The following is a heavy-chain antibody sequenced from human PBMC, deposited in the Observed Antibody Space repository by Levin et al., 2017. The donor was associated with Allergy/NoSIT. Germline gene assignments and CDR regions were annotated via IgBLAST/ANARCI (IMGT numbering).Heavy chain of an antibody. V-gene: IGHV4-59*01. D-gene: IGHD6-19*01. CDR3: ARNRYSSGWYYFDY. CDR2: IYYSGST. CDR1: GGSISSYY. Sequence: SETLSLTCTVSGGSISSYYWSWIRQPPGKGLEWIGYIYYSGSTNYNPSLKSRVTISVDTSKNQFSLKLSSVTAADTAVYYCARNRYSSGWYYFDYWGQGTLVTVSS. J-gene: IGHJ4*02.